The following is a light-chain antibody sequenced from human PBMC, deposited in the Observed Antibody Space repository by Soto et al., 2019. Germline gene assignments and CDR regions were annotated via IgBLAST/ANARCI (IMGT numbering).Light chain of an antibody. Sequence: QTVVTQEPSLTVSPGGTVTLTCASSTGAVTSTNYPNWFQQKPGQAPRALIYNTNNKHSWTPARFSGSLLGGKAALTLSGVQSEDEAEYYCLLYFGGHLRGFGGGTKLTVL. CDR2: NTN. V-gene: IGLV7-43*01. CDR1: TGAVTSTNY. CDR3: LLYFGGHLRG. J-gene: IGLJ3*02.